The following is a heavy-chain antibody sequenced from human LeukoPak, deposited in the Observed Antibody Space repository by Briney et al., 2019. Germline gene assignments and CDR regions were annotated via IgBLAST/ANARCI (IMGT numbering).Heavy chain of an antibody. CDR1: GYTFTGYY. CDR3: ATSITIFGVVHMDV. CDR2: INPNSGGT. D-gene: IGHD3-3*01. J-gene: IGHJ6*03. Sequence: GASVKVSCKASGYTFTGYYMHWVRQAPGQGLEWMGWINPNSGGTNYAQKFQGRVTMTRDTSISTAYMELSRLRSDDMAVYYCATSITIFGVVHMDVWGKGTTVTVSS. V-gene: IGHV1-2*02.